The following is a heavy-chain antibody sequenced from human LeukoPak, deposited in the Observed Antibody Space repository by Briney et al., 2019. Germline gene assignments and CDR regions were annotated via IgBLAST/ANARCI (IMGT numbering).Heavy chain of an antibody. CDR3: ARGRPHGNDY. Sequence: TGGSLRLSCAASGFTFSSYWMNWVRHAPGKGLVWVSRIASDGSSTTYADSVKGRFSISRDNAKNTLYLQMNSLRVEDTAVYYCARGRPHGNDYWGQRTLVTVSS. CDR2: IASDGSST. D-gene: IGHD4-23*01. J-gene: IGHJ4*02. CDR1: GFTFSSYW. V-gene: IGHV3-74*01.